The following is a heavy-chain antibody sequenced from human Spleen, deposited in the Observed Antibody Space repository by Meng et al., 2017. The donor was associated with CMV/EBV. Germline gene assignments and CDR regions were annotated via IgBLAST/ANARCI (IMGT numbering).Heavy chain of an antibody. D-gene: IGHD1-26*01. CDR2: INPDNGGT. CDR3: ARAPYSGSYSIDY. CDR1: GDTFTGFY. Sequence: ASVKVSCKASGDTFTGFYMHWVRQAPGQGLEWMGWINPDNGGTNYAQKFQGRVTMTRDTSISTAYMELSRLRSDDTAVYYCARAPYSGSYSIDYWGQGTLVTVSS. J-gene: IGHJ4*02. V-gene: IGHV1-2*02.